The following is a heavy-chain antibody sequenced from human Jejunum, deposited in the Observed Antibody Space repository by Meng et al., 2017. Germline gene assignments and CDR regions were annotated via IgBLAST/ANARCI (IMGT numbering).Heavy chain of an antibody. CDR1: GDSISSGEYV. D-gene: IGHD2-2*01. Sequence: HRPEAVPGQVKPSQTLSLTFTVSGDSISSGEYVWSWVRPPPGKGLGWIGYMDYRGSTFYNPSLKSRVTISVDTSKNQFSLKLSSVTAADTAVYFCARGELLWDYWGQGTLVTVSS. V-gene: IGHV4-30-4*01. J-gene: IGHJ4*02. CDR2: MDYRGST. CDR3: ARGELLWDY.